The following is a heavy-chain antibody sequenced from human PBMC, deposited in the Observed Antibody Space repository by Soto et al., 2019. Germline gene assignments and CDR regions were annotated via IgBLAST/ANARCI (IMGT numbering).Heavy chain of an antibody. V-gene: IGHV1-18*01. D-gene: IGHD3-3*01. CDR2: ISAYNGNT. CDR1: GYTFTGYG. CDR3: ARGPGRMNYDFWSGYYSLYYYYGMDV. Sequence: ASVKVSCKASGYTFTGYGISWVRQAPGQGLEWMGWISAYNGNTNYAQKLQGRVTMTTDTSTSTAYMELRSLRSDDTAVYYCARGPGRMNYDFWSGYYSLYYYYGMDVWGQGTTVTVSS. J-gene: IGHJ6*02.